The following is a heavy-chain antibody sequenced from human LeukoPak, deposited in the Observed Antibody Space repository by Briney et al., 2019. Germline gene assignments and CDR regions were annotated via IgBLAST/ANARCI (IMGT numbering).Heavy chain of an antibody. V-gene: IGHV3-7*01. D-gene: IGHD1-14*01. CDR2: IKQDGSEK. CDR3: ARGKAGAFDI. CDR1: GFTFSSYG. Sequence: GGSLRLSCAASGFTFSSYGMHWVRQAPGKGLEWVANIKQDGSEKYYVDSVKGRFTISRDNAKNSLYLQMNSLRAEDTAVYYCARGKAGAFDIWGQGTMVTVSS. J-gene: IGHJ3*02.